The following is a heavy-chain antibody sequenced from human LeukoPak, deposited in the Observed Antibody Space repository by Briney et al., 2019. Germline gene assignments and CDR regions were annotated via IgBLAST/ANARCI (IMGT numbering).Heavy chain of an antibody. Sequence: PGGSLRLSCAASGFTFSNAWMNWVRQAPGKGLEWVGRIQSKAEGETTDYAAAVKGRFSISRDDSKNTLYLQMNSLRAEDTAVYYCAKDHSGWYYPPQPSAPWGQGTLVTVSS. CDR2: IQSKAEGETT. V-gene: IGHV3-15*07. D-gene: IGHD6-19*01. CDR3: AKDHSGWYYPPQPSAP. CDR1: GFTFSNAW. J-gene: IGHJ5*02.